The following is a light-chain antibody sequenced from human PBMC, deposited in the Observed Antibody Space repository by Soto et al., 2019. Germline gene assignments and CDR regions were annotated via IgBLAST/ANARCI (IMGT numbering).Light chain of an antibody. CDR1: QSVSSY. J-gene: IGKJ2*01. Sequence: EIVLTQSPATLSLSPGERATLSCRASQSVSSYLAWYQQKPGQAPRLLIYDASNRATGIPARFSGSGSGTDFTVTISSLESEDFAVYYYQQRSNWPPYTFGQGTKLETK. CDR2: DAS. CDR3: QQRSNWPPYT. V-gene: IGKV3-11*01.